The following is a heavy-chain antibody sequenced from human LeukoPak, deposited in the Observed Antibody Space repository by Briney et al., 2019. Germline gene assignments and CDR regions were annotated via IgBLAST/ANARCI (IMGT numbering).Heavy chain of an antibody. D-gene: IGHD1-26*01. V-gene: IGHV4-61*01. Sequence: PSETLSLTCAVSGGSISSSSYYWSWIRQPPGKGLEWIGYIYYSGSTNYNPSLKSRVTISVDTSKNQFSLKLSSVTAADTAVYYCARDQRLYSGSYPNYYYYMDVWGKGTTVTVSS. CDR3: ARDQRLYSGSYPNYYYYMDV. J-gene: IGHJ6*03. CDR1: GGSISSSSYY. CDR2: IYYSGST.